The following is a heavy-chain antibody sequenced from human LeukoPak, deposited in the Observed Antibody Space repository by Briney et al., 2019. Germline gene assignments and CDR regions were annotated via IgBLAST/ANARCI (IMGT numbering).Heavy chain of an antibody. Sequence: HTGGSLRLSCAASGFTFDDYARHWVRQAPGKGLEWVSGISWNSGSIVYADSVKGRFTISRDNAKNSLYLQMNSLRAEDMALYYCAKDAGFGAVAYYFDYWGQGTLVTVSS. D-gene: IGHD3-10*01. CDR3: AKDAGFGAVAYYFDY. J-gene: IGHJ4*02. CDR2: ISWNSGSI. CDR1: GFTFDDYA. V-gene: IGHV3-9*03.